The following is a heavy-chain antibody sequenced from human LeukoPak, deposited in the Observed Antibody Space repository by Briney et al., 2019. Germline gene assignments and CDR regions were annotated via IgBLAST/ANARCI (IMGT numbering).Heavy chain of an antibody. J-gene: IGHJ4*02. D-gene: IGHD6-6*01. CDR3: AKPFGSSLKGYYFDY. CDR2: ISGSGGST. Sequence: GGSLRLSCAASGFTLSSYAMSWVRQAPGNGLEWVSAISGSGGSTYYADSVKGRFTISRDNSKNTLYLQMNSLRAEDTAVYYCAKPFGSSLKGYYFDYWGPGTLVTVSS. V-gene: IGHV3-23*01. CDR1: GFTLSSYA.